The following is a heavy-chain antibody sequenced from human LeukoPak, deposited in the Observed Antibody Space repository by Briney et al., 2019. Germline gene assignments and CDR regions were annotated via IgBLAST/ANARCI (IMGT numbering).Heavy chain of an antibody. CDR3: ARFGSPGTTHHFDY. CDR2: INFSGNT. V-gene: IGHV4-39*01. J-gene: IGHJ4*02. Sequence: PSETLSLTCTVSGGSISRSSYYWGWVRQPPGKRLEWVGSINFSGNTYYSPSVGSRVTISADTSKNQFSLRLRAVTAADTAVYYCARFGSPGTTHHFDYWGQGTLSPSPQ. CDR1: GGSISRSSYY. D-gene: IGHD1-7*01.